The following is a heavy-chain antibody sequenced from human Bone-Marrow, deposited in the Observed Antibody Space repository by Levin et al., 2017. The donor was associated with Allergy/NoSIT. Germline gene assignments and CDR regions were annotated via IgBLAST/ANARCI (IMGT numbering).Heavy chain of an antibody. V-gene: IGHV3-23*01. Sequence: GESLKISCAASGFTSGSTFNNYAMSWVRQAPGQGLEWVSAIEGSGDSAIYADSVKGRFTVSRDNSKNTLYLQINSLRAEDTAVYYCAKDHYGTSAYYYMDVWGKGTTVTVSS. CDR3: AKDHYGTSAYYYMDV. CDR2: IEGSGDSA. CDR1: GFTSGSTFNNYA. J-gene: IGHJ6*03. D-gene: IGHD3-10*01.